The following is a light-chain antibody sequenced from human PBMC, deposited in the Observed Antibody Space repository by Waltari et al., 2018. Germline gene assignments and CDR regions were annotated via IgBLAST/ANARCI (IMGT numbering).Light chain of an antibody. CDR2: EVS. CDR1: SSDVGGYNY. J-gene: IGLJ1*01. Sequence: QSALTQPASVSGSPGQSITISCTGTSSDVGGYNYVSWYQQHPGKAPKLMIYEVSNRPSGVSNRFSGSKSGHTASLTISGLQAEDDADYYCSSYTSSSTYVFGTGTKVTVL. V-gene: IGLV2-14*01. CDR3: SSYTSSSTYV.